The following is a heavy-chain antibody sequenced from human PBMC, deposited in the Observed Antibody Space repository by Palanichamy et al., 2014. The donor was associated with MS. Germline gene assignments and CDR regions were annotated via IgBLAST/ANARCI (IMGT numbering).Heavy chain of an antibody. J-gene: IGHJ4*02. CDR1: GGTFSSYA. CDR3: ARAQQWLVSNSLYYFDY. V-gene: IGHV1-69*06. Sequence: QVQLVQSGAEVKKPGSSVKVSCKASGGTFSSYAISWVRQAPGQGLEWMGGIIPIFGTANYAQKFQGRVTITADKSTSTAYMELSSLRSEDTAVYYCARAQQWLVSNSLYYFDYWGQGTLVTVSS. D-gene: IGHD6-19*01. CDR2: IIPIFGTA.